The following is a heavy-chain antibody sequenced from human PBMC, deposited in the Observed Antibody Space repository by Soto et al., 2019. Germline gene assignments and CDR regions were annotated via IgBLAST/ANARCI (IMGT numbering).Heavy chain of an antibody. V-gene: IGHV4-59*08. CDR2: IYYSGST. Sequence: PSETLSLTCTVSGGSISSYYWSWIRQPPGKGLEWIGYIYYSGSTNYNPSLKSRVTISVDTSKNQFSLKLSSVTAADTAVYYLARHGNMVRGVMAEYYFDYWGQGTLVTVSS. CDR3: ARHGNMVRGVMAEYYFDY. CDR1: GGSISSYY. D-gene: IGHD3-10*01. J-gene: IGHJ4*02.